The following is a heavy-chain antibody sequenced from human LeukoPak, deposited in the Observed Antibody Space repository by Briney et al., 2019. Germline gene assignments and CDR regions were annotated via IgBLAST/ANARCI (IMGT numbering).Heavy chain of an antibody. CDR1: GFTFSSYE. V-gene: IGHV3-48*03. CDR3: ARDGDMVLTREYYYMDV. J-gene: IGHJ6*03. CDR2: ISSSGSTI. Sequence: GGSLRLSCAASGFTFSSYEMNWVRQAPGKGLEWISYISSSGSTIYYADSVKGRFTISRDNAKNSLYLQMNSLRAEDTALYYCARDGDMVLTREYYYMDVWGKGTTVTVSS. D-gene: IGHD2-8*01.